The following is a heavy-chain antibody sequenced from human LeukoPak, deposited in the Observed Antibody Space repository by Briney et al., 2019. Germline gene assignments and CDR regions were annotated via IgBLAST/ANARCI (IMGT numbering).Heavy chain of an antibody. D-gene: IGHD1-26*01. CDR3: ARMMGGPNNWFDP. Sequence: SGPALVKPTQTLTLTCTFSGFSLSTSGMRVSWIRQPPGKALEWLARIDWDDDKFYSTSLKTRLTISKDTSKNQVVLTMTNMDPVDTATYYCARMMGGPNNWFDPWGQGTLVTVSS. CDR1: GFSLSTSGMR. CDR2: IDWDDDK. V-gene: IGHV2-70*04. J-gene: IGHJ5*02.